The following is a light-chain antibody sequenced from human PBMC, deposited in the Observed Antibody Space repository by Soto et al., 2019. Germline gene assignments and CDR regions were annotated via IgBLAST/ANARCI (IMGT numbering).Light chain of an antibody. J-gene: IGKJ1*01. CDR1: QSVSST. V-gene: IGKV3-15*01. Sequence: EIVMTQSPATLSVSPGERATLSCRASQSVSSTLAWYQLRPGQAPSLLIYGASTRATGIPARFSGSGSGTEFTLTISSLQSEDFAVYYWQQYNDWPRTFGQGTKVEIK. CDR2: GAS. CDR3: QQYNDWPRT.